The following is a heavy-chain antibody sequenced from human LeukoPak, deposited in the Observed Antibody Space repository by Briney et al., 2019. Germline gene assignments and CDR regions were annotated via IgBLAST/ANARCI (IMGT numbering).Heavy chain of an antibody. CDR3: ARTPYSSTRGAFDI. D-gene: IGHD4-11*01. CDR1: GGSISRYY. Sequence: SETLSLTCTVSGGSISRYYWSWIRQPAGKGLEWIGRIYTSGSTNYNPSLKSRVTMSVDTSKNQFSLKLSSVTAADTAVYYCARTPYSSTRGAFDIWGQGTMVTVSS. V-gene: IGHV4-4*07. J-gene: IGHJ3*02. CDR2: IYTSGST.